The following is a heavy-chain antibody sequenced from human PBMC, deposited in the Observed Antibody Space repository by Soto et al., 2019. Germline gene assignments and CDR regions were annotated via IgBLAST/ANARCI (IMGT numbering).Heavy chain of an antibody. CDR2: IYYSGST. CDR3: ARRLAGTFDS. J-gene: IGHJ4*02. Sequence: SETLSLTCTVSGGSISSSNFYWAWIRQSPGNGLECIGSIYYSGSTYYNPSLKSRVTISADTAKNQFSLKVSSVTAADTAVYYCARRLAGTFDSWGQGTLVTVSS. D-gene: IGHD6-19*01. V-gene: IGHV4-39*01. CDR1: GGSISSSNFY.